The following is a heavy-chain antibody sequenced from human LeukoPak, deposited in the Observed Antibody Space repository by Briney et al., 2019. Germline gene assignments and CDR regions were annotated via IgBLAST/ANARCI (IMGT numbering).Heavy chain of an antibody. D-gene: IGHD2-21*01. CDR3: ATSPVISRD. Sequence: GGSLRLSCAASGFTFSDYWMHWVRQAPGKGLEWVARIYSDVRRIKYADSVKSRFTISRDNAKTTLYLQSHALRVEDTAVYYCATSPVISRDWGQGTLVTVSS. J-gene: IGHJ4*02. V-gene: IGHV3-74*03. CDR1: GFTFSDYW. CDR2: IYSDVRRI.